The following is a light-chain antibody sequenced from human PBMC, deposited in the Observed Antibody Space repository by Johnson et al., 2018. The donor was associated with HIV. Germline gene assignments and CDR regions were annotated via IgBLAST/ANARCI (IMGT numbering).Light chain of an antibody. Sequence: QSVLTQPPSVSAAPGQKVTISCSGSSSNIGNNYESWYQQLPGTAPKLLIFDNNKRPSGIPDRFSASKYGTSATLGITGLQTGDEADYYCGTWDSSLSAYVFGTGTKVTVL. CDR2: DNN. CDR3: GTWDSSLSAYV. J-gene: IGLJ1*01. CDR1: SSNIGNNY. V-gene: IGLV1-51*01.